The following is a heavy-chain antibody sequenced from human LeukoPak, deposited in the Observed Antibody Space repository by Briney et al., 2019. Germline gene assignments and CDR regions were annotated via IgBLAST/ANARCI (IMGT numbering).Heavy chain of an antibody. CDR2: IYYSGST. CDR3: ARVSRSWSGDYPYYFDY. Sequence: PSETLSLTCTVSGGSISSYYWSWIRQPPGKGLEWIGYIYYSGSTNYNPSLKSRVTISVDTSKNQFSLKLSSVTAADTAVYYCARVSRSWSGDYPYYFDYWGQGTLVTVSS. D-gene: IGHD3-3*01. V-gene: IGHV4-59*01. CDR1: GGSISSYY. J-gene: IGHJ4*02.